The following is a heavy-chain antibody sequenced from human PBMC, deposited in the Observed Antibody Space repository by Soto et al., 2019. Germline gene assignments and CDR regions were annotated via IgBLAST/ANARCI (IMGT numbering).Heavy chain of an antibody. Sequence: EVQLLESGGGLVQPGGSLRLSCAASGLPFSSHAMSWVRQAPGKGLEWVSISISGGNTYYADSVRGRFTISRDNSKNTLYLHMNSLTAADTAIYYCANEIRPNDYWGQGTLVTVSS. D-gene: IGHD4-17*01. V-gene: IGHV3-23*01. CDR2: ISISGGNT. J-gene: IGHJ4*02. CDR3: ANEIRPNDY. CDR1: GLPFSSHA.